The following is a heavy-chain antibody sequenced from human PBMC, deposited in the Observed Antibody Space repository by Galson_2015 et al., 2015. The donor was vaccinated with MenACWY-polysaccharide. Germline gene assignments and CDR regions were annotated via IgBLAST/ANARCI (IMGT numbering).Heavy chain of an antibody. CDR3: ARLGGVNKGNYYNYGWFDP. Sequence: LSLTCSVSGGSMSPYHWTWIRQSPGKGLEWLGWIHYSGGTKFSPSLKSRVTISVDTSENQFSLKLSSVTPADTSVYYCARLGGVNKGNYYNYGWFDPWGQGTLVTVSS. CDR2: IHYSGGT. D-gene: IGHD3-22*01. CDR1: GGSMSPYH. V-gene: IGHV4-59*01. J-gene: IGHJ5*02.